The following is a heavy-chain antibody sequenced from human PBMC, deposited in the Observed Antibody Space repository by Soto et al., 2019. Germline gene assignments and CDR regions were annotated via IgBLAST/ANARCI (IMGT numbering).Heavy chain of an antibody. CDR2: IYSGGST. J-gene: IGHJ3*02. V-gene: IGHV3-66*01. CDR3: ARAPSRLDGSLDAFDI. CDR1: GFTVSSNY. D-gene: IGHD6-19*01. Sequence: RLSCAASGFTVSSNYMSWVRQAPAKGLEWVSVIYSGGSTYYADSVKGRFTISRDNSKNTLYLQMNSLRAEDTAVYYCARAPSRLDGSLDAFDIWGQGTMVTVSS.